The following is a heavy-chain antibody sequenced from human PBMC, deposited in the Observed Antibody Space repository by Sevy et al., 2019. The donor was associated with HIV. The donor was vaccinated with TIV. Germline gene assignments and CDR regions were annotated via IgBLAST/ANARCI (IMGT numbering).Heavy chain of an antibody. CDR3: ARLYSSSSGRGLDN. Sequence: GGSLRLSCAASGFTFGSYWMTWVRQAPGKGLEWVANIKEDGSGRFYVDSGRGRFTVSRDNAKKTLYLQMNNLRGEDTALYYCARLYSSSSGRGLDNWGQGALVTVS. J-gene: IGHJ4*02. D-gene: IGHD6-6*01. V-gene: IGHV3-7*01. CDR2: IKEDGSGR. CDR1: GFTFGSYW.